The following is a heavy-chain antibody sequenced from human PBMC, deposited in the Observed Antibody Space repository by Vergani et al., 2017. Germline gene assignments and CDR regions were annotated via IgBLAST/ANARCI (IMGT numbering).Heavy chain of an antibody. J-gene: IGHJ5*02. CDR3: ARLEEGDYWFDP. Sequence: QVHLVQSGAEVMQPGASVKVSCQASGYTFTDYYIQWMRQAPGLGLEWVGWINPNSGATKYAQRFQGRVTMTKDTSVSTAYMELSRLRSDDTAVYYCARLEEGDYWFDPWGQGTLVTVSS. CDR1: GYTFTDYY. D-gene: IGHD5-12*01. CDR2: INPNSGAT. V-gene: IGHV1-2*02.